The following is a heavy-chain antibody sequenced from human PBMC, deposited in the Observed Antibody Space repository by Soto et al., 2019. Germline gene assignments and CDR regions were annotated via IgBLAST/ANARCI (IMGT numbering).Heavy chain of an antibody. CDR2: INPGDDST. Sequence: CKASGYTFTNYFIHWVRQAPGEGLEWMGIINPGDDSTTYAQKFQGRVTVTKDTSTSTVYMELSSLRSDDTAMYYCAREEGALDYWGQGTLVTVSS. CDR1: GYTFTNYF. D-gene: IGHD1-26*01. CDR3: AREEGALDY. J-gene: IGHJ4*02. V-gene: IGHV1-46*01.